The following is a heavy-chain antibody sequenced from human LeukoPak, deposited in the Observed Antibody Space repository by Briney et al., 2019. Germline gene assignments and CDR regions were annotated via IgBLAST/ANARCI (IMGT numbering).Heavy chain of an antibody. D-gene: IGHD6-6*01. Sequence: SETLSLTCAVYGASFSGYYWSWIRQTPGKGLEWIGEINHSGSISYNPPLTSRITISVDTCKSQFSLELRSVNAADTAVYYCAKVYSSSSRDSFDVWGQGTMVTVSS. V-gene: IGHV4-34*01. J-gene: IGHJ3*01. CDR2: INHSGSI. CDR3: AKVYSSSSRDSFDV. CDR1: GASFSGYY.